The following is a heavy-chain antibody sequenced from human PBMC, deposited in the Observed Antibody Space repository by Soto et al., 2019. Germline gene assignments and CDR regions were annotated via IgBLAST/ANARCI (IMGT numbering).Heavy chain of an antibody. V-gene: IGHV4-4*07. CDR3: ARHNTDSGGFDY. CDR1: GGSISSYY. J-gene: IGHJ4*02. Sequence: SETLSLTCTVSGGSISSYYWSWIRQPAGKGLEWIGRIYTSGSTYYNPSLKSRVTISVDTSKNQFSLKLSSVTAADTAVYYCARHNTDSGGFDYWGQGALVTVSS. D-gene: IGHD5-12*01. CDR2: IYTSGST.